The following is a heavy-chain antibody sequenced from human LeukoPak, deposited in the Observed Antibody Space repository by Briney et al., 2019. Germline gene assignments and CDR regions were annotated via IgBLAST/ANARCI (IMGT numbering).Heavy chain of an antibody. CDR1: GGSISSGDYY. D-gene: IGHD3-16*02. Sequence: SSETLSLTCTVSGGSISSGDYYWGWIRQPPGKGLEWIGSIYYSGSTYYNPSLKSRVTISVDTSKNQFSLKLSSVTAADTAVYYCARHSYDDYVWGSYRWYNWFDPWGQGTLVTVSS. V-gene: IGHV4-39*01. J-gene: IGHJ5*02. CDR2: IYYSGST. CDR3: ARHSYDDYVWGSYRWYNWFDP.